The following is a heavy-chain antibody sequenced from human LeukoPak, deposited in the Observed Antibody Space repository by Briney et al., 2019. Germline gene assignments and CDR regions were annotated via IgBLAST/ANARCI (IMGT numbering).Heavy chain of an antibody. V-gene: IGHV1-69*13. J-gene: IGHJ5*02. CDR1: GGTFSSYA. Sequence: ASVEVSCKASGGTFSSYAISWVRQAPGQGLEWMGGIIPIFGTANYAQKFQGRVTITADESTSTAYMELSSLRPEDTAVYYCATKGEQLVKGWFDPWGQGTLVTVSS. CDR3: ATKGEQLVKGWFDP. CDR2: IIPIFGTA. D-gene: IGHD6-6*01.